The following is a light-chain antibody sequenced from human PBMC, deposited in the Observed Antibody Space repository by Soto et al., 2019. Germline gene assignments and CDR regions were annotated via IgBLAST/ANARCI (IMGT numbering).Light chain of an antibody. CDR3: QQYGSSPQT. V-gene: IGKV3-20*01. Sequence: EIVLTQSPGTLSLSPGESATLSCRASQYVSVRFLAWYQQKPGQAPGPLIYGASDRATGIPDRFTGSGSGTDFTLTINRLEPEDFAVYFCQQYGSSPQTFGQGTKVEIK. CDR2: GAS. CDR1: QYVSVRF. J-gene: IGKJ1*01.